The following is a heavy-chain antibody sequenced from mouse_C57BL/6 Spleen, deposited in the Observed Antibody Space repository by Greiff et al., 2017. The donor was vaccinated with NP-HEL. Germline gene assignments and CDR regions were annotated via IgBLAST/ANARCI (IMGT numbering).Heavy chain of an antibody. J-gene: IGHJ4*01. CDR3: ARDRDGPSAMDY. D-gene: IGHD2-3*01. CDR1: GYSITSGYY. CDR2: ISYDGSN. V-gene: IGHV3-6*01. Sequence: EVQLQESGPGLVKPSQSLSLTCSVTGYSITSGYYWNWIRQFPGNKLEWMGYISYDGSNNYNPSLKNRISITRDTSKNQFFLKLNSVTTEDTATYYCARDRDGPSAMDYWGQGTSVTVSS.